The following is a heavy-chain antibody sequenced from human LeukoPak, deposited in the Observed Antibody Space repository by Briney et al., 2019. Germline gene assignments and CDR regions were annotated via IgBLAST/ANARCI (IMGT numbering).Heavy chain of an antibody. J-gene: IGHJ6*02. CDR1: GFSFTTHA. CDR2: FSGSGGGT. Sequence: GGSLRLSCTASGFSFTTHAMNWVRQAPGKGLEWVSVFSGSGGGTYYADSVKGRFTISRDNSKNTLYLQMNSLRAEDTAVYYCARDNPAGYGMDVWGQGTTVTVSS. CDR3: ARDNPAGYGMDV. V-gene: IGHV3-23*01.